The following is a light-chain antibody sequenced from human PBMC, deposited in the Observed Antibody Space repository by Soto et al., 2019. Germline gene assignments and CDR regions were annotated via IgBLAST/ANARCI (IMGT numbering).Light chain of an antibody. Sequence: QSVLTQPASVSGSPGQSITISCTGSGTDVGTYNFVSWFQRHPGKAPQLIIYEVTERPSGVSPRFSGSKSGNTASLTISGLQAEDEADYHCCSYAGTRTSWVFGTGTKLTVL. CDR2: EVT. CDR3: CSYAGTRTSWV. J-gene: IGLJ1*01. CDR1: GTDVGTYNF. V-gene: IGLV2-23*02.